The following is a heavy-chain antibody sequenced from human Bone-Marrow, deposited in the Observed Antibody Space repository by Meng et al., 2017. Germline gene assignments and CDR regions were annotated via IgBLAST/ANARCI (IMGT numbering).Heavy chain of an antibody. CDR3: ARAIEKGMYGYCSGGCCYTLGFDY. V-gene: IGHV3-11*01. D-gene: IGHD2-15*01. Sequence: GEYLKISCAAPGFTFRDYYMSWIRQAPGKGPEWVSYISSSGSTIYYADSVKGRFTISRDNAKNSLYLQMNSRRAEDTAVYYCARAIEKGMYGYCSGGCCYTLGFDYWGQGPLVTVSS. J-gene: IGHJ4*02. CDR2: ISSSGSTI. CDR1: GFTFRDYY.